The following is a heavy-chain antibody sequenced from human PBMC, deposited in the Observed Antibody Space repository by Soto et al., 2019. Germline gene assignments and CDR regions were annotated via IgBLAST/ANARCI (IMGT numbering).Heavy chain of an antibody. D-gene: IGHD3-3*01. CDR3: TLGYDFWSGSNFDY. CDR2: IRSKANSYAT. Sequence: GVSLRLSFAASGFTFSGSAMHWVRQASGKGLEWVGRIRSKANSYATAYAASVKGRFTISRDDSKNTAYLQMNSLKTEDTAVYYCTLGYDFWSGSNFDYWGQGT. CDR1: GFTFSGSA. J-gene: IGHJ4*02. V-gene: IGHV3-73*01.